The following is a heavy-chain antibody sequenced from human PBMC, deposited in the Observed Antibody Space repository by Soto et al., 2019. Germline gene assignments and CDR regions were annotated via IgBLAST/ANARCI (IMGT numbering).Heavy chain of an antibody. J-gene: IGHJ4*02. CDR1: GFTFSSYG. V-gene: IGHV3-30*18. D-gene: IGHD3-3*01. CDR2: ISYDGSNK. CDR3: AKDQFAVVAGAEVY. Sequence: QVQLVESGGGVVQPGRSLRLSCAASGFTFSSYGMHWVRQAPGKGLEWVAVISYDGSNKYYADSVKGRFTISRDNSKNTLYLQMNSLRAEDTAVYYCAKDQFAVVAGAEVYWGQGTLVTVSS.